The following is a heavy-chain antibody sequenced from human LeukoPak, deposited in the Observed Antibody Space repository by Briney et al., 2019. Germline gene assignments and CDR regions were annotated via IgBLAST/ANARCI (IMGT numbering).Heavy chain of an antibody. D-gene: IGHD5-18*01. CDR3: ATVLLVDTVSY. Sequence: ASVRVSCKASGYTFTSYAMHWVREAPGQRREWMGWINAGNGNTKYSQKFQGRVTMTEDTSTDTAYMELSSLRSEDTAVYYCATVLLVDTVSYWGQGTLVTVSS. CDR2: INAGNGNT. CDR1: GYTFTSYA. J-gene: IGHJ4*02. V-gene: IGHV1-3*01.